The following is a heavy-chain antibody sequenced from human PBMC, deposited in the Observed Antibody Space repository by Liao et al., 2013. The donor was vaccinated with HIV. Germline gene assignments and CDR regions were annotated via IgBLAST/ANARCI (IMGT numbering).Heavy chain of an antibody. CDR2: MSNNGRA. D-gene: IGHD1-14*01. CDR3: ARDPTGGDAFDI. V-gene: IGHV4-59*02. Sequence: VQLQESGPGLVKPSETLSLTCTVSGASVTNFYWSWIRQPPGKGLEWIGYMSNNGRAISNAALGSRVTISVDTSKNQFSLNLSSVTAADTALYYCARDPTGGDAFDIWGQGTMVTVSS. J-gene: IGHJ3*02. CDR1: GASVTNFY.